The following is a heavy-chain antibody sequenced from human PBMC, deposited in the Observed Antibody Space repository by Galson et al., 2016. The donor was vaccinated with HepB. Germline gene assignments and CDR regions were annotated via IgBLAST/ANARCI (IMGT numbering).Heavy chain of an antibody. CDR3: AKASIQTRSFDS. CDR2: IRSTGIA. Sequence: SETLSLTCAVSADSMSLNYWIWIRQPPGGGLEWIGDIRSTGIANYSPSLKSRVTISMDTSKRQFSLQLSSVTAADTAGYFCAKASIQTRSFDSWGQGTLVVVSS. D-gene: IGHD2-21*01. CDR1: ADSMSLNY. J-gene: IGHJ4*02. V-gene: IGHV4-59*12.